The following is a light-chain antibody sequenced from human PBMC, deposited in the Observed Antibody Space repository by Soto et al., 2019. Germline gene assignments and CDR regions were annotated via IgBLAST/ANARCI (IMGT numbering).Light chain of an antibody. V-gene: IGKV3-15*01. CDR1: QSARSS. CDR3: QQSNNWPPT. Sequence: ITHSPSTLSLSPGERATLSCKASQSARSSLGWYQQKPGQPPRLLIHDVSIRATGIPARFNGSGSGTEFTLTISSLQSEDFAVYYCQQSNNWPPTFGQGTRPEIK. J-gene: IGKJ5*01. CDR2: DVS.